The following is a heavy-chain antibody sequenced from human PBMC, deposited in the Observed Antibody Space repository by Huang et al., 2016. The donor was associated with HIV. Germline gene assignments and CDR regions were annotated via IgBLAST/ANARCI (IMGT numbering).Heavy chain of an antibody. D-gene: IGHD3-22*01. V-gene: IGHV1-18*04. CDR2: SSTNNGDT. CDR3: GGSSGYWSFDY. J-gene: IGHJ4*02. Sequence: QVQLVQSGGEVKKPGASVKVSCKASDYTFTSYGISWVRPAPGQGLEWMGWSSTNNGDTNYAKKVQGRVTMTTDTSTITAYMELRSLRSDDTAVYYCGGSSGYWSFDYWGQGTLVTVSS. CDR1: DYTFTSYG.